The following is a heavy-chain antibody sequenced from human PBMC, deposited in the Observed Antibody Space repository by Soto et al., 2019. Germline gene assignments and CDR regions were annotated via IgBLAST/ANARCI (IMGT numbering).Heavy chain of an antibody. D-gene: IGHD3-22*01. J-gene: IGHJ3*02. CDR2: IRSKAYGGTT. CDR3: TRYPGGYYDSSGPEGHAFDI. V-gene: IGHV3-49*03. Sequence: PGGSLRLSCTASGFTFGDYAMSWFRQAPGKGLEWVGFIRSKAYGGTTEYAASVKGRFTISRDDSKSIAYLQMNSLKTEDTAVYYCTRYPGGYYDSSGPEGHAFDIWGQGTMVTVS. CDR1: GFTFGDYA.